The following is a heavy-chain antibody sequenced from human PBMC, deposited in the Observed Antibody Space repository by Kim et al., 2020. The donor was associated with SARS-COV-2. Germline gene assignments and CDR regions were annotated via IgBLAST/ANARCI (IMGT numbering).Heavy chain of an antibody. J-gene: IGHJ1*01. D-gene: IGHD4-17*01. CDR3: IRNDGTTVTYAEYFQY. Sequence: GGSLRLSCTASGFTFGDYAMSWVRQAPGKGLEWVGVIRSKAYGGTKEYAASVKGRFTISRDDSKTIAYLQMNSLKTEDTDVYYCIRNDGTTVTYAEYFQYWGQGTLVTVSS. CDR1: GFTFGDYA. V-gene: IGHV3-49*04. CDR2: IRSKAYGGTK.